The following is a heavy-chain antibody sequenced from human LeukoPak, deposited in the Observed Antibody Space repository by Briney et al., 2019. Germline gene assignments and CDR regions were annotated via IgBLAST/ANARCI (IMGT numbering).Heavy chain of an antibody. CDR1: GFSFNDYY. CDR3: ARVRKDYYYYYMDV. J-gene: IGHJ6*03. V-gene: IGHV3-11*04. CDR2: ISSGGGTII. Sequence: GGSLRLSCAASGFSFNDYYKTWMRQAPGKGLEWVSYISSGGGTIIYYADSVKGRFTISKDNAKNSLYLQMNSLRAVDTAVYYCARVRKDYYYYYMDVWGKGTTVTVSS.